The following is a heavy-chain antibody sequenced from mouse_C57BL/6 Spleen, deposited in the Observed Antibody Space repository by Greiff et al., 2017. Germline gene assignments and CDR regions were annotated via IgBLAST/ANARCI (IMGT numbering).Heavy chain of an antibody. D-gene: IGHD2-1*01. Sequence: QVQLQQSGPELVKPGASVKISCKASGYAFSSSWMNWVKQRPGQGLEWIGRIYPGDGGTNYNGKFKGKATLTADKSSSTAYMRLSSLTSEDSAVYFGAREGYGSWGQGTTLTVSS. V-gene: IGHV1-82*01. CDR3: AREGYGS. CDR1: GYAFSSSW. CDR2: IYPGDGGT. J-gene: IGHJ2*01.